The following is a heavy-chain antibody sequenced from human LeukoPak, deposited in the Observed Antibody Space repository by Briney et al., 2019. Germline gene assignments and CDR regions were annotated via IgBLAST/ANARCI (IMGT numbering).Heavy chain of an antibody. J-gene: IGHJ5*02. Sequence: PSETLSLTCTVSGYSISSGYYWGWIRQPPGKGLEWIGSIYHSGSTYYNPSLKSRVTISVDTSKNQFSLKLSSVTAADTAVYYCARGIVVVRAGWFDPWGQGTLVTVSS. CDR3: ARGIVVVRAGWFDP. CDR1: GYSISSGYY. D-gene: IGHD2-2*01. V-gene: IGHV4-38-2*02. CDR2: IYHSGST.